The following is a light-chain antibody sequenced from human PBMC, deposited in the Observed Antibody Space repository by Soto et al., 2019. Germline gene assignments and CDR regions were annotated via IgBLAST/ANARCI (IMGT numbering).Light chain of an antibody. CDR2: AAS. CDR3: XXYNIRPYT. Sequence: EIVMTQSPATLSVSPGERATLSCRASQSITSNLAWYQQKPGQAPRLLIYAASTRATGVPARFSASGSGTEFTLTISXLXSXXXXXXXXXXYNIRPYTFGQGTKLE. V-gene: IGKV3-15*01. J-gene: IGKJ2*01. CDR1: QSITSN.